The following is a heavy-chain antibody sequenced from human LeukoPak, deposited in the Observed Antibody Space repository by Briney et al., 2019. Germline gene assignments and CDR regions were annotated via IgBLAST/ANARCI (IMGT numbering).Heavy chain of an antibody. Sequence: PGGSLRLSCAASGFTFSRYSMNWVRQAPGKGLEWVSYISSISSTIYYADAVKGRFTISRDNSKNTLYLQMNSLRAEDTAVYYCAKDSLGGYTYGWGVFDIWGQGTMVTVSS. CDR2: ISSISSTI. V-gene: IGHV3-48*01. CDR1: GFTFSRYS. J-gene: IGHJ3*02. D-gene: IGHD5-18*01. CDR3: AKDSLGGYTYGWGVFDI.